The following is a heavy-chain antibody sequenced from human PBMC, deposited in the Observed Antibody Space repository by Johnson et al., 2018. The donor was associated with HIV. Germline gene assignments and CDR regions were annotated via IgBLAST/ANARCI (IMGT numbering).Heavy chain of an antibody. J-gene: IGHJ3*02. CDR2: ISGGGGST. CDR1: GFTFSSYA. D-gene: IGHD3-16*01. V-gene: IGHV3-23*04. Sequence: VKLVESGGGLVQPGGSLRLSCAASGFTFSSYAMSWVRQAPGKGLEWVSAISGGGGSTSYADSVKGRFTISRDNAKNTLYLQMNSLRAEDTAVYYCAKMGEQRGGIGDAFDIWGQGTMVTVSS. CDR3: AKMGEQRGGIGDAFDI.